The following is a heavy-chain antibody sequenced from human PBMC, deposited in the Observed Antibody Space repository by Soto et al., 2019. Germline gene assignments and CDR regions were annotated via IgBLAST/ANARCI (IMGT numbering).Heavy chain of an antibody. CDR1: GFTFNSYA. J-gene: IGHJ6*03. V-gene: IGHV3-23*01. CDR3: AKEGAVTMVRGVPGLGNYMDV. D-gene: IGHD3-10*01. Sequence: GSLRLSCAASGFTFNSYAMSWVRQAPGQGLEWVSAISGSGGSTYYADSVKGRFTISRDNSKNTLYLQMNSLRAEDTTVYYCAKEGAVTMVRGVPGLGNYMDVWGKGTTVTVSS. CDR2: ISGSGGST.